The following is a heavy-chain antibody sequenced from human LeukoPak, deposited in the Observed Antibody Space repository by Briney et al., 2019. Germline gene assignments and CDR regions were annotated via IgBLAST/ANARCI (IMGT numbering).Heavy chain of an antibody. CDR2: IYTSGTI. CDR3: ARGAWDTAEREPFDY. CDR1: GGSISSYY. Sequence: PSETLSLTCTVSGGSISSYYWSWIRQPAGTALEWIGRIYTSGTITYNPSLKSRVTMSVDTSKNQFSLNLSSVTAADTAVYYCARGAWDTAEREPFDYWGQGTLVTVSS. D-gene: IGHD5-18*01. V-gene: IGHV4-4*07. J-gene: IGHJ4*02.